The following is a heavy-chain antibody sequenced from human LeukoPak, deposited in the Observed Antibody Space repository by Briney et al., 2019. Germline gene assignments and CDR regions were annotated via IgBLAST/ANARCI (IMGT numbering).Heavy chain of an antibody. CDR3: ARMTTEAFDI. Sequence: GGSLRLSCAASGFTFSNYWMSWVRQAPGKGLEWVANIKQDGSEKYYVDSVKGRFTISRDNSKNTLYLQMNSLRAEDTAVYYCARMTTEAFDIWGQGTVVTVFS. CDR2: IKQDGSEK. J-gene: IGHJ3*02. CDR1: GFTFSNYW. D-gene: IGHD4-17*01. V-gene: IGHV3-7*01.